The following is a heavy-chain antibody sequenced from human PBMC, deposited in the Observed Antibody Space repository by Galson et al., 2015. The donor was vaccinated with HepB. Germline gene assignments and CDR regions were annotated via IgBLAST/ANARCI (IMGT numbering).Heavy chain of an antibody. Sequence: SVKVSCKASGYTFTSYAMNWVRQAPGQGLEWMGWINTNTGNPTYAQGFTGRFVFSLDTSVSTAYLQISSLKAEDTAMYYCARPEGLPAFYYYYGMDVWGQGTTVTVSS. D-gene: IGHD3-3*02. CDR1: GYTFTSYA. CDR2: INTNTGNP. J-gene: IGHJ6*02. V-gene: IGHV7-4-1*02. CDR3: ARPEGLPAFYYYYGMDV.